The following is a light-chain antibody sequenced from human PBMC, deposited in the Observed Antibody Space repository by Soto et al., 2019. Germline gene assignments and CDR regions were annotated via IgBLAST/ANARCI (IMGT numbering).Light chain of an antibody. J-gene: IGKJ1*01. CDR3: LQDFKYPRT. CDR2: KAS. Sequence: DIQMTQSPSTLSASIGYIVTITCWASQSISTWLSWYQQKPGKAPKVLIYKASNLQSGVSSRFSGSYSGTDFTLTIGSLQPEDFATYYCLQDFKYPRTFGQGTKVDIK. V-gene: IGKV1-5*03. CDR1: QSISTW.